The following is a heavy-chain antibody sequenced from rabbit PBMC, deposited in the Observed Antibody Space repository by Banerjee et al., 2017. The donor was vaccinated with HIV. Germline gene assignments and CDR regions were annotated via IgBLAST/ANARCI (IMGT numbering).Heavy chain of an antibody. V-gene: IGHV1S40*01. Sequence: HSVEASGGDLVKPGASLTLTCTASGLSFCSTYWICWVRQAGGKGPEWSGCIDSGSSDSAYYACWAKGQFPISKTSSTTVTLQMPSLTAADTATYFCARDWDGSTYYPYYFNLWGPGTLVTVS. D-gene: IGHD8-1*01. CDR2: IDSGSSDSA. CDR3: ARDWDGSTYYPYYFNL. CDR1: GLSFCSTYW. J-gene: IGHJ4*01.